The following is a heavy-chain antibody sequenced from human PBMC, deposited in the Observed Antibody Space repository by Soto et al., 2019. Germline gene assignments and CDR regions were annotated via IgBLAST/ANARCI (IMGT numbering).Heavy chain of an antibody. J-gene: IGHJ4*02. D-gene: IGHD2-8*02. CDR1: GGSFSGYY. V-gene: IGHV4-34*01. CDR2: INHSGST. Sequence: QVQLQQWGAGLLKPSETLSLTCAVYGGSFSGYYWTWIRQPPGTGLEWIGEINHSGSTNYNPSLNSRVTILVDTSKNQFSLKLTSVPAADTAVYYCARDQITGLFDYWGQGPLVTFSS. CDR3: ARDQITGLFDY.